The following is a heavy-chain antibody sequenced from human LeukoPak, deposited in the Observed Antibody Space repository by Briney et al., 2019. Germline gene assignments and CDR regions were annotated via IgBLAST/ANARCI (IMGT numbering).Heavy chain of an antibody. CDR1: GGSISSYY. J-gene: IGHJ4*02. Sequence: SETLSLTCTVSGGSISSYYWSWIRQPPGKGLEWIGYIYYSGSTSYNPSLKSRVTISVDTSKNQFSLKLSSVTAADTAVYYCAREDYYGSGSYFDYWGQGTLVTVSS. V-gene: IGHV4-59*01. D-gene: IGHD3-10*01. CDR3: AREDYYGSGSYFDY. CDR2: IYYSGST.